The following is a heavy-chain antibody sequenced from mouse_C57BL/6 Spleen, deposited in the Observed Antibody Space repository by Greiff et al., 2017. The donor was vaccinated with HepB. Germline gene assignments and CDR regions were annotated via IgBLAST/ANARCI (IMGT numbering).Heavy chain of an antibody. CDR3: AYYSNSWFAY. D-gene: IGHD2-5*01. V-gene: IGHV1-52*01. Sequence: QVQLQQPGAELVRPGSSVKLSCKASGYTFTSYWMHWVKQRPIRGLEWIGNIDPSDSETHYNQKFKDKATLTVDKSSRTAYMQLSSLTSEDSAVSYCAYYSNSWFAYWGQGTLVTVSA. CDR2: IDPSDSET. CDR1: GYTFTSYW. J-gene: IGHJ3*01.